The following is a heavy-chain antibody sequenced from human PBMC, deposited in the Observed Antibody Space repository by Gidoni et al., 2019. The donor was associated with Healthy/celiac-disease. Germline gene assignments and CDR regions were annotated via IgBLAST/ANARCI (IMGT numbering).Heavy chain of an antibody. J-gene: IGHJ4*02. Sequence: NWVRQAPGKGLEWVSYISSSGSTIYYADSVKGRFTISRDNAKNSLYLQMNSLRAEDTAVYYCAGPGPLTEQWLLLRVLGYWGQGTLVTVSS. V-gene: IGHV3-48*03. CDR3: AGPGPLTEQWLLLRVLGY. D-gene: IGHD3-3*01. CDR2: ISSSGSTI.